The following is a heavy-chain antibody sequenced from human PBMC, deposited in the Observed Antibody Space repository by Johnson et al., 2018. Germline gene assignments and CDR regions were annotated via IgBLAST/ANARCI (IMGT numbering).Heavy chain of an antibody. D-gene: IGHD3-3*01. CDR3: ARERHDFWSGYSYYYYYMDV. J-gene: IGHJ6*03. V-gene: IGHV3-33*01. CDR1: GFTFSSYG. CDR2: IWYDGSNK. Sequence: QVQLVESGGGVVQPGRSLRLSCAASGFTFSSYGMHWVRQAPGKGLEWVAVIWYDGSNKYYADSVKGRFIISRDNSKNTLYLQMNSLRAEDTAVYYCARERHDFWSGYSYYYYYMDVWGKGTTVTVSS.